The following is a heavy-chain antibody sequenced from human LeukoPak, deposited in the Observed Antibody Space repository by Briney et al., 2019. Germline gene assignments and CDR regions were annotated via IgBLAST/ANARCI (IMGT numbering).Heavy chain of an antibody. CDR1: GGSISSNSFY. D-gene: IGHD3-22*01. CDR3: ARYPYYYDSSGYSVNAFDI. Sequence: SETLSLTCTVSGGSISSNSFYWGWIRQPPGKGLEWIGSIYYSGSTYYNPSLKSRVTISVDTSKNQFSLKLRSVTAADTAVYYCARYPYYYDSSGYSVNAFDIWGQGTMVTVSS. J-gene: IGHJ3*02. V-gene: IGHV4-39*07. CDR2: IYYSGST.